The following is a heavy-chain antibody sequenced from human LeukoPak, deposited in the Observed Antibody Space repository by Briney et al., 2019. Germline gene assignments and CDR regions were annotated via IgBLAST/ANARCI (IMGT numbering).Heavy chain of an antibody. CDR3: ARAGTMIVVGDYFDY. Sequence: PGGSLRLSCAASGFTFSSYSMNWVRQAPGKGLEWVSYISSSSSTIYYADSVKGRFTISRDNAKNSLYLQMNSLRAEDTAVYYCARAGTMIVVGDYFDYWGQGTLVTVSS. CDR2: ISSSSSTI. D-gene: IGHD3-22*01. J-gene: IGHJ4*02. V-gene: IGHV3-48*01. CDR1: GFTFSSYS.